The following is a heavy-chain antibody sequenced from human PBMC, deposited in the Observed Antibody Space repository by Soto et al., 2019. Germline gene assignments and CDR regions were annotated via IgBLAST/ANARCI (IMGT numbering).Heavy chain of an antibody. V-gene: IGHV3-23*01. CDR3: AKDSAAAGTDFGNFDY. D-gene: IGHD6-13*01. CDR2: ISGSGGST. Sequence: GGSLRLSCVASVFTFSNYAMHWVRQAPGKGLEWVSAISGSGGSTYYADSVKGRFTISRDNSKNTLYLQMNSLRAEDTAVYYCAKDSAAAGTDFGNFDYWGQGTLVTVSS. J-gene: IGHJ4*02. CDR1: VFTFSNYA.